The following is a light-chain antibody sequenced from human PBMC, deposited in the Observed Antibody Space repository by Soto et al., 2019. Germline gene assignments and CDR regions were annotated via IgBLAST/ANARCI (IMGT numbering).Light chain of an antibody. CDR3: QQYDGHPFT. Sequence: EIVLTQSPCTLSLSPGERATLSCRASQSVNSSLFAWYQQKPGQAPSLLIYAFSSQPSGIPDKFSGSGSGTDFTLIISSLEPEDFGVYYCQQYDGHPFTFGPGTKVEIK. CDR2: AFS. V-gene: IGKV3-20*01. CDR1: QSVNSSL. J-gene: IGKJ3*01.